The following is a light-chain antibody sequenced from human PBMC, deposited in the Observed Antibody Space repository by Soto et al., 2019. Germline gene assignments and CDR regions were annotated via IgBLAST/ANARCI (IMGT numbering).Light chain of an antibody. CDR2: DAS. CDR1: QSVSSY. Sequence: EIVLTQSPATLSLSPGERATLSCRASQSVSSYLAWYQQKPGHAPRLLIYDASNRATAIPARFSGIESGTDFTLSISSLEPEVFSVYYSKQRSNGPLTFGPGTNVEIK. V-gene: IGKV3-11*01. CDR3: KQRSNGPLT. J-gene: IGKJ3*01.